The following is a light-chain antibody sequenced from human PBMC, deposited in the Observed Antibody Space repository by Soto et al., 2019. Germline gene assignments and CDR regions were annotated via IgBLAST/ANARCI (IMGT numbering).Light chain of an antibody. CDR1: QTVSDD. CDR3: QQYHDWPPIT. V-gene: IGKV3-15*01. J-gene: IGKJ3*01. CDR2: GAS. Sequence: EIVMTQSPATLFVSPRERATLSCRASQTVSDDLAWYQQKPGQAPMLLIYGASTRATDIPARFSGGGSGKEFTLTISSLQSEDSAIYYCQQYHDWPPITFGPGTKVNI.